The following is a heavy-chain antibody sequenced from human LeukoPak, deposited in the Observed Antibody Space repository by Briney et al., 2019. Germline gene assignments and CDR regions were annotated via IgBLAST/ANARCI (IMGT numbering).Heavy chain of an antibody. D-gene: IGHD1-26*01. V-gene: IGHV4-59*01. CDR1: GGSISSYY. CDR2: IYYSGST. J-gene: IGHJ4*02. CDR3: ARDGRESPPLDY. Sequence: PSETLSLTCTVSGGSISSYYWSWIRQPPGKGLEWIAYIYYSGSTNYNPSLKSRVTISVDTSKNQFSLKLSSVTAADTAVYYCARDGRESPPLDYWGQGTLVTVST.